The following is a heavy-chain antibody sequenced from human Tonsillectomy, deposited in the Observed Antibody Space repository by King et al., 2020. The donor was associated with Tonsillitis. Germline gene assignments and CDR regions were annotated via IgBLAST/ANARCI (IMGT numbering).Heavy chain of an antibody. J-gene: IGHJ2*01. CDR3: AKEIKQVAGDWYFDL. CDR2: IGNDGSVT. CDR1: GFTFRRYG. D-gene: IGHD6-19*01. V-gene: IGHV3-30*18. Sequence: VQLLESGGGVVQPGRSLRLSCAASGFTFRRYGMHWVRQSPGEGLEWVAVIGNDGSVTYYADSVKGRFTLSRDNSENTLYMQMNSLRVEDTAVYYCAKEIKQVAGDWYFDLWGRGTLVIVSS.